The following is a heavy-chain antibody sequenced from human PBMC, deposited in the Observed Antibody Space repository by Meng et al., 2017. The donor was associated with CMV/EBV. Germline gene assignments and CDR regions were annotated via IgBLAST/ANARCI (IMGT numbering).Heavy chain of an antibody. CDR1: GFTFSEYG. J-gene: IGHJ6*02. D-gene: IGHD2-2*01. CDR3: ARDCSSTSCYYLGGMDV. CDR2: IIATGDST. Sequence: GGSLRLSCVASGFTFSEYGMSWVRQAPGEGLEWVSAIIATGDSTFYADSVKGRFTISRDNSKNTLYLQMNSLRAEDTAVYYCARDCSSTSCYYLGGMDVWGQGTTVTVSS. V-gene: IGHV3-23*01.